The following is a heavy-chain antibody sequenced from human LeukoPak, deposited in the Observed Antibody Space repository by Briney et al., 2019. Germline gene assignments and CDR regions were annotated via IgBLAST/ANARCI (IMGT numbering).Heavy chain of an antibody. Sequence: GGSLRLSCAASGFTFSGYGIHWVRQAPGKGLEWVAFIRSDGSVKYYADSVRGRFTISRDNSKNTLYLQINSLRAEDTAVYYCAKDEAAASVDFDYWGQGTLVTVYS. V-gene: IGHV3-30*02. CDR2: IRSDGSVK. J-gene: IGHJ4*02. D-gene: IGHD6-13*01. CDR1: GFTFSGYG. CDR3: AKDEAAASVDFDY.